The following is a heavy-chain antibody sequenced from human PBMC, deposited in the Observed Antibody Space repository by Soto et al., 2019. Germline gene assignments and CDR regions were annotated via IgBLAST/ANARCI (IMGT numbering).Heavy chain of an antibody. V-gene: IGHV1-69*06. CDR3: ARRDTSGFLRYFDN. CDR2: IVPNVGTV. D-gene: IGHD3-3*01. CDR1: GGTFSSFINYP. J-gene: IGHJ4*02. Sequence: SVKVSCKSSGGTFSSFINYPINWVRQAPGQGLERMGGIVPNVGTVNYAQKFRGKVTITADKSTGTAYMELSSLRSEDTALYYCARRDTSGFLRYFDNWGQGTQVTVSS.